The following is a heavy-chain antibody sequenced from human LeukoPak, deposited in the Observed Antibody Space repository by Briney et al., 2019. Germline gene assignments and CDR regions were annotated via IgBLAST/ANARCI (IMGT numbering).Heavy chain of an antibody. D-gene: IGHD6-19*01. CDR1: GFTFSSYA. J-gene: IGHJ1*01. CDR2: ISGSGGST. Sequence: PGGSLRLSCAASGFTFSSYAMSWVRQAPGKGLEWVSAISGSGGSTYYADSVKGRFTISRDNSKNTLYLQMNSLRAEDTAVYYCAKAMSSGWYGGAEYFQHWGQGTLVTVSS. CDR3: AKAMSSGWYGGAEYFQH. V-gene: IGHV3-23*01.